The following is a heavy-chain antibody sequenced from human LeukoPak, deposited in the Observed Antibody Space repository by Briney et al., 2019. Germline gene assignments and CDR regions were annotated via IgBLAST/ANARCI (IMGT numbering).Heavy chain of an antibody. CDR1: GFTFSSYA. CDR3: ARDFGSGSYYGYFQH. J-gene: IGHJ1*01. D-gene: IGHD3-10*01. CDR2: ISYDGSNK. V-gene: IGHV3-30-3*01. Sequence: GGSLRLSCAASGFTFSSYAMHWVRQAPGKGLEWVAVISYDGSNKYYADSVKGRFTISRDNSKNTLYLQMNSLRAEDTAVYYCARDFGSGSYYGYFQHWGQGTLVTVSS.